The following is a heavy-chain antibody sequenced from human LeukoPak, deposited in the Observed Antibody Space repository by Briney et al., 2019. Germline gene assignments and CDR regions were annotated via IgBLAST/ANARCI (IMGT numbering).Heavy chain of an antibody. CDR3: ASGGGKYAFDI. V-gene: IGHV3-66*01. D-gene: IGHD4-23*01. J-gene: IGHJ3*02. CDR1: GFTVSSNY. CDR2: IYSGGGT. Sequence: GGSLRLSCAASGFTVSSNYMSWVRQAPGKGLEWVSVIYSGGGTYYADSVKGRFTISRDNSKNALYLQMNSLRAEDTAVYYCASGGGKYAFDIWGQGTMVTVSS.